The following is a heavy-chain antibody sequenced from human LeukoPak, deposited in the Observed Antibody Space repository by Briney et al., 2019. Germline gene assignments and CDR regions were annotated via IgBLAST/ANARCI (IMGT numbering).Heavy chain of an antibody. CDR2: IKQDGSEK. CDR3: ARDWVDTAYYYYMDV. J-gene: IGHJ6*03. D-gene: IGHD5-18*01. V-gene: IGHV3-7*01. Sequence: PGGSLRLSCAASGFTFSSYWMSWVRQAPGKGLEWVANIKQDGSEKYYVDSVKGRFTISRDNAKNSLYLQMNSLRAEDTAVYYCARDWVDTAYYYYMDVWGKGTMVTVSS. CDR1: GFTFSSYW.